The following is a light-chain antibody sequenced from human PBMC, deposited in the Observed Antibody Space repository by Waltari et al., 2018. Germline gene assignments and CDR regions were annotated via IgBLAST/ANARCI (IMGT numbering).Light chain of an antibody. V-gene: IGKV1-5*01. CDR2: AAS. Sequence: DIQMTQSPSTLSASVGHRVIITCRASQSISTWLAWYQQKPGKAPKLLIFAASSLQTGVPSRFSGSGSGTEFTLTINSLQPDDFATYYCQHYNAYRTFGQGTKVEIK. J-gene: IGKJ1*01. CDR3: QHYNAYRT. CDR1: QSISTW.